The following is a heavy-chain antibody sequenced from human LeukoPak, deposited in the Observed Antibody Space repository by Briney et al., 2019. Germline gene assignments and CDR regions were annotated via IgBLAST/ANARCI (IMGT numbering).Heavy chain of an antibody. J-gene: IGHJ2*01. CDR1: GFTFSNHG. CDR3: AKIGVTGSWFFDL. V-gene: IGHV3-23*01. CDR2: ISANSVCT. Sequence: GGSLRLSCVASGFTFSNHGMSWVRQDPGKGLEWVSSISANSVCTYYAASVKGRFTISRDNSKNTLFLQMNNMGAEDTAIYFCAKIGVTGSWFFDLWGRGTLLSVSS. D-gene: IGHD3-3*01.